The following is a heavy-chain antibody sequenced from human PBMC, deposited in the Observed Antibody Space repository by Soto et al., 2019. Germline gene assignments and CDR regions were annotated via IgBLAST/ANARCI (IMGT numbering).Heavy chain of an antibody. CDR3: ARDLERSCSGGSCPFDY. J-gene: IGHJ4*02. CDR2: IIPILGIA. CDR1: GGTFSSYT. D-gene: IGHD2-15*01. V-gene: IGHV1-69*04. Sequence: ASVKVSCKASGGTFSSYTISWVRQAPGRGLEWMGRIIPILGIANYAQKFQGRVTITADESTSTAYMELSSLRSEDTAVYYCARDLERSCSGGSCPFDYWGQGTLVTVSS.